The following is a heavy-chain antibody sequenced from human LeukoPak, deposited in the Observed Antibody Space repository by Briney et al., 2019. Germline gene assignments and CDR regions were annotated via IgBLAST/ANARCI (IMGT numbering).Heavy chain of an antibody. D-gene: IGHD3-22*01. CDR3: ARTRLYYYDSSGYYSSYFDY. CDR1: GGSISSYY. V-gene: IGHV4-59*01. Sequence: ASETLSLTCTVSGGSISSYYWSWIRQPPGKGLEWIGYIYYSGSTNYNPSLKSRVTISVDTSKNQFSLKLSPVTAADTAVYYCARTRLYYYDSSGYYSSYFDYWGQGTLVTVSS. CDR2: IYYSGST. J-gene: IGHJ4*02.